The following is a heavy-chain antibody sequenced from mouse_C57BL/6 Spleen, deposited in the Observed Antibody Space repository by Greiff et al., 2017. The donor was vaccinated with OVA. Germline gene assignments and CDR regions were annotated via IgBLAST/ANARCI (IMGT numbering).Heavy chain of an antibody. V-gene: IGHV1-80*01. CDR2: IYPGDGDT. CDR3: ARGGGSSRGYWYFDV. D-gene: IGHD1-1*01. Sequence: VQLQQSGAELVKPGASVKISCKASGYAFSSYWMNWVKQRPGKGLEWIGQIYPGDGDTNYNGKFKGKATLTADKSSSTAYMQLSSLTSEDSAVYSCARGGGSSRGYWYFDVWGTGTTVTVSS. CDR1: GYAFSSYW. J-gene: IGHJ1*03.